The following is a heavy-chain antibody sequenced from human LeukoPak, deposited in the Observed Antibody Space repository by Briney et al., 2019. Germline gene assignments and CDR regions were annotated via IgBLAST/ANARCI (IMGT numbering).Heavy chain of an antibody. V-gene: IGHV3-23*01. CDR2: FSGSGSRT. CDR3: AKTNALYSSSWDNSPGAFDI. J-gene: IGHJ3*02. Sequence: GGSLRLSCAASGFTFSSYGLSWVRQAPGKGLEWVSSFSGSGSRTYYADSVKGRFTVSRDNSKNTLYLQMSSLRAEDTAVYYCAKTNALYSSSWDNSPGAFDIWGQGTMVTVSS. CDR1: GFTFSSYG. D-gene: IGHD6-13*01.